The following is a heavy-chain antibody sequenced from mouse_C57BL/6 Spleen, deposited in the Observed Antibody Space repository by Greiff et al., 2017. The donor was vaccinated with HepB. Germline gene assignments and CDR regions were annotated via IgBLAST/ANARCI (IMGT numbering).Heavy chain of an antibody. Sequence: EVKLEESGGGLVKPGGSLKLSCAASGFTFSSYTMSWVRQTPEKRLEWVATISGGGGNTYYPDSVKGRFTISRDNAKNTLYLQMSSLRSEDTALYYCARQGSGFDYWGQGTTLTVSS. V-gene: IGHV5-9*01. CDR3: ARQGSGFDY. J-gene: IGHJ2*01. D-gene: IGHD3-2*02. CDR1: GFTFSSYT. CDR2: ISGGGGNT.